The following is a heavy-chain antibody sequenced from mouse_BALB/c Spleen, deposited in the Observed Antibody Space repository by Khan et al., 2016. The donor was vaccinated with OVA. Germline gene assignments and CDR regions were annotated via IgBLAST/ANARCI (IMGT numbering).Heavy chain of an antibody. J-gene: IGHJ4*01. V-gene: IGHV2-2*02. CDR2: IWSGGST. Sequence: QVQLKQSGPGLVQPSQSLSITCTVSGFSLTSYGVHWVRQSPGKGLEWLGVIWSGGSTDYNAAFISRLSISKDNSKSQVLLKMSSLQANDTAKYYWARNPNSLLRVRRAMDYWGQGTSVTVSS. CDR3: ARNPNSLLRVRRAMDY. CDR1: GFSLTSYG. D-gene: IGHD1-2*01.